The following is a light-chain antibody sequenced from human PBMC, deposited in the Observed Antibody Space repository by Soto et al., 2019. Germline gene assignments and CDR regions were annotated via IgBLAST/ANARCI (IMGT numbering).Light chain of an antibody. CDR2: DVN. Sequence: QSALTRPASVSGSPGHSIAISCIGTSSDVGAYNYVSWYQQHPGKAPKLVIYDVNNRPSVVSNRFSGSKSGNTASLTISGLQAEDEADYYCGSYTPSGSVVFGGGTKLTVL. J-gene: IGLJ2*01. CDR3: GSYTPSGSVV. V-gene: IGLV2-14*03. CDR1: SSDVGAYNY.